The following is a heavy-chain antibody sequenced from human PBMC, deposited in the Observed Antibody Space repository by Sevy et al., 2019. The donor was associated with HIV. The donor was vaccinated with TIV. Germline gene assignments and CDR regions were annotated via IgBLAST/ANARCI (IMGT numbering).Heavy chain of an antibody. V-gene: IGHV3-23*01. Sequence: GGSLRLSCAVSGFNFNIYSMSWVRQAPGKGLEWVSTLSFGCGKINYADSVKGRFIISRDDSKNTLYLQMNSLRAEDTAAYVWARGGCTRPHDYWGQGTLVTVSS. D-gene: IGHD2-8*01. CDR2: LSFGCGKI. CDR1: GFNFNIYS. J-gene: IGHJ4*02. CDR3: ARGGCTRPHDY.